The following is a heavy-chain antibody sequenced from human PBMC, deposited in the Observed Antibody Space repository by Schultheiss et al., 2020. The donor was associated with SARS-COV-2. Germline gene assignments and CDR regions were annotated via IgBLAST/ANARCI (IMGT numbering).Heavy chain of an antibody. D-gene: IGHD3-3*01. J-gene: IGHJ5*02. CDR3: ARDGLDYDFWSGNYLTNWFDP. CDR2: ISSSSSYI. Sequence: GESLKISCAVSGFTFSSYSLNWVCQAPGTGLEWVSSISSSSSYIYYADSVKDRCTIFRDNAKNSLYLQMNSLRAEDTAVYYCARDGLDYDFWSGNYLTNWFDPWGQGTLVTVSS. V-gene: IGHV3-21*01. CDR1: GFTFSSYS.